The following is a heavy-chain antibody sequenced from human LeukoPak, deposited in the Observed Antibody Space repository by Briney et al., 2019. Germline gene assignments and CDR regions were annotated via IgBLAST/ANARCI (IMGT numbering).Heavy chain of an antibody. D-gene: IGHD6-19*01. CDR3: ARDGPKIAVAGFDY. J-gene: IGHJ4*02. V-gene: IGHV1-18*01. CDR1: GYTFNTYG. CDR2: ISGYNGKT. Sequence: ASVKVSCKASGYTFNTYGITWVRQAPGQGLEWMGWISGYNGKTKYAQKLQDRVTMTTDTSTTTAYMELRSLTSDDTALYYCARDGPKIAVAGFDYWGQGTLVTVSS.